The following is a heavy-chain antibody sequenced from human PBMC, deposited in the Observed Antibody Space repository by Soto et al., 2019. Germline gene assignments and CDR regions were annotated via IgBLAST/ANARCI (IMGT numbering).Heavy chain of an antibody. CDR2: ISAYNGNT. D-gene: IGHD6-19*01. Sequence: GASVKVSCKVSGSTLIELSIHWVRQAPGQGLEWMGWISAYNGNTNYAQKLQGRVTMTTDTSTSTAYMELRSLRSDDTAVYYCARAGSGWYWDFDYWGQGTLVTVSS. CDR1: GSTLIELS. J-gene: IGHJ4*02. CDR3: ARAGSGWYWDFDY. V-gene: IGHV1-18*01.